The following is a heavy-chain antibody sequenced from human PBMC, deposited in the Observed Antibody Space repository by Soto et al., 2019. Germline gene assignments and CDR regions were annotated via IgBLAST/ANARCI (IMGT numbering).Heavy chain of an antibody. J-gene: IGHJ6*02. CDR3: ARTGYYGSGSHYYYGMDV. D-gene: IGHD3-10*01. CDR2: ISAYNGNT. CDR1: GYTVTIYG. Sequence: GASVKVSCKASGYTVTIYGISLVRQAPGQGLEWMGWISAYNGNTNYAQKLQGRVTMTTDTSTSTAYMELRSLRSDDTAVYYCARTGYYGSGSHYYYGMDVWGQGTTVTVSS. V-gene: IGHV1-18*01.